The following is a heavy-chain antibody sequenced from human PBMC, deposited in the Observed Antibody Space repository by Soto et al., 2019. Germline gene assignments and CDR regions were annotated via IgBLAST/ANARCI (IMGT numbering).Heavy chain of an antibody. Sequence: SETLSLTCTVSGGSISSYYWSWIRQPPGKGLEWIGYIHYSGSTNYNPSLKSRVTISVDTSKNQFSLKLSSVTAADTAVYYCARAGSGWFNYYGMDVWGQGTTVT. V-gene: IGHV4-59*01. D-gene: IGHD6-19*01. CDR1: GGSISSYY. J-gene: IGHJ6*02. CDR2: IHYSGST. CDR3: ARAGSGWFNYYGMDV.